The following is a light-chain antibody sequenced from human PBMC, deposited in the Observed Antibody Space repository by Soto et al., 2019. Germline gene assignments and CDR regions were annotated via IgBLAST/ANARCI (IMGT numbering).Light chain of an antibody. V-gene: IGKV1-5*03. CDR3: QHSYSNSET. CDR2: KAS. Sequence: IRMAKSDSQLTASVGDRVTIVGRASQSISSWLAWYQQKPGKAPKLLIYKASSLKSGVPSRFSGSRSGPEFTLTISSLQPEDFATYYRQHSYSNSETFGQGTKVDI. CDR1: QSISSW. J-gene: IGKJ1*01.